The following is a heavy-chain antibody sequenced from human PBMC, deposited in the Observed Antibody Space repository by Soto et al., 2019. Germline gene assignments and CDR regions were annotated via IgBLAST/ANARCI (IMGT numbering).Heavy chain of an antibody. CDR3: AKGGVSAPLHS. CDR1: GVAFSRFA. CDR2: TVGGDGST. V-gene: IGHV3-23*01. Sequence: GGSLRLSSAASGVAFSRFAMTWVRQAPGKGLEWVSVTVGGDGSTYYRDSVQGRFTISGDNSKNTLFLQMNSLKAEDTALYYCAKGGVSAPLHSWGLGTLVTVSS. D-gene: IGHD6-13*01. J-gene: IGHJ5*01.